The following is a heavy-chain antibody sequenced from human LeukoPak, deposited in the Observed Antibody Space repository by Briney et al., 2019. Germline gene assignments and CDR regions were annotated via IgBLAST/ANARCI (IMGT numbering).Heavy chain of an antibody. CDR1: GFTFSSYG. D-gene: IGHD3-3*01. J-gene: IGHJ4*02. CDR2: IRYDGSNK. Sequence: PGGSLRLSCAASGFTFSSYGMHWVRQAPGKGLEWVAFIRYDGSNKYYADSVKGRFTISRDNSKNTLYLQMNSLRAEDTAVYYCARAQSYDLWSGYYIAYWGQGTLVTVSS. V-gene: IGHV3-30*02. CDR3: ARAQSYDLWSGYYIAY.